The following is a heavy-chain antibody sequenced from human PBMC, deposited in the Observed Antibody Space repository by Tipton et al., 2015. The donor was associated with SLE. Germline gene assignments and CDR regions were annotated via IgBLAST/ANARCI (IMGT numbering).Heavy chain of an antibody. Sequence: TLSLTCAVYGGSFSGYYWSWIRQPPGKGLEWTGEINHSGSTNYNPSLKSRVTISIDTSKNQFSLKLSSVTAADTAVYYCASVLGDVWGKGTTVTVSS. CDR3: ASVLGDV. V-gene: IGHV4-34*01. J-gene: IGHJ6*04. CDR1: GGSFSGYY. CDR2: INHSGST.